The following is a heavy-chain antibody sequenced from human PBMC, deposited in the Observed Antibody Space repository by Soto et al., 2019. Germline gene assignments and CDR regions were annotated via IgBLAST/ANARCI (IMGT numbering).Heavy chain of an antibody. J-gene: IGHJ6*02. Sequence: SVKVSCKASGGTFSSYSISWVRQAPGQGLEWMGGIIPIFGTANYAQKFQGRVTITADKSTSTAYMELSSLRSEDTAVYYCAREVAMGKNYYSYGMDVWGQGTTVTVSS. CDR2: IIPIFGTA. CDR1: GGTFSSYS. CDR3: AREVAMGKNYYSYGMDV. D-gene: IGHD5-18*01. V-gene: IGHV1-69*06.